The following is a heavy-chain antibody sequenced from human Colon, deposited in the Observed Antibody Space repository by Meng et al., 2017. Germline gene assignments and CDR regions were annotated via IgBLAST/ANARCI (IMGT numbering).Heavy chain of an antibody. J-gene: IGHJ5*02. CDR3: ARDGGTDWFDP. D-gene: IGHD1-1*01. CDR1: GFTFRSHG. V-gene: IGHV3-7*01. Sequence: GESLKISCAASGFTFRSHGMHWVRQAPGKGPEWVANINQDGSDTHYVDSVKGRLTISRDNARNSVYLQLNSLGVEDTALYYCARDGGTDWFDPWGQGTLVTVSS. CDR2: INQDGSDT.